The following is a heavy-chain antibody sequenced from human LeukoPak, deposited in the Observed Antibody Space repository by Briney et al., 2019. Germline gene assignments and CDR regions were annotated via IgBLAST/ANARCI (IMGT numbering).Heavy chain of an antibody. D-gene: IGHD5-18*01. CDR1: GFTFSSYA. V-gene: IGHV3-23*01. CDR3: AKDPDSQDAFDI. Sequence: GGSLRLSCAASGFTFSSYAMSCVRQAPGKGLEWVSAISGSGGSTYYADSVKGRFTISGDNSKNTLYLQMNSLRAEDTAVYYCAKDPDSQDAFDIWGQGTMVTVSS. J-gene: IGHJ3*02. CDR2: ISGSGGST.